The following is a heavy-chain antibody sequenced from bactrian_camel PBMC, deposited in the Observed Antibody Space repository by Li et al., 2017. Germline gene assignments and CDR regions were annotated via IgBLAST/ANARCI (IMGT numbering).Heavy chain of an antibody. V-gene: IGHV3S53*01. CDR2: LDNDGRT. J-gene: IGHJ4*01. Sequence: HVQLVESGGGLVQPGGSLRVSCAASGYIDDSKCMGWLRQVPGKEREGVATLDNDGRTTYADSVKGRFTISHDNAKNTVYLQMNSLKPEDTAMYYCAARRGGAGYCYIEFSYEYNYWGQGTQVTVS. CDR1: GYIDDSKC. D-gene: IGHD2*01. CDR3: AARRGGAGYCYIEFSYEYNY.